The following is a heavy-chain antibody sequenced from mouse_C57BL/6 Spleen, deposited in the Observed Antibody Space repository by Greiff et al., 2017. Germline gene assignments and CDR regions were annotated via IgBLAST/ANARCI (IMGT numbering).Heavy chain of an antibody. CDR1: GYAFSSSW. V-gene: IGHV1-82*01. D-gene: IGHD2-4*01. CDR3: AIYYDYPYFDY. Sequence: VKLVESGPELVKPGASVKISCKASGYAFSSSWMNWVKQRPGKGLEWIGRIYPGDGDTNYNGKFKGKATLTADKSSSTAYMQLSSLTSEDSAVYFCAIYYDYPYFDYWGQGTTLTVSS. CDR2: IYPGDGDT. J-gene: IGHJ2*01.